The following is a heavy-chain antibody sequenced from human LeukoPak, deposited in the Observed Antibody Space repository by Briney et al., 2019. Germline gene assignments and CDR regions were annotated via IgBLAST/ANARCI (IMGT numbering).Heavy chain of an antibody. V-gene: IGHV4-30-4*08. CDR3: ARGGYSYGSQPDNFDY. J-gene: IGHJ4*02. D-gene: IGHD5-18*01. CDR1: GGSISSGDYY. CDR2: IYYSGST. Sequence: HSQTLSLTCTVSGGSISSGDYYWSWIRQPPGKGLEWIRYIYYSGSTYYNPSLKSRVTISVDTSKNQFSLKLSSVTAADTAVYYCARGGYSYGSQPDNFDYWGQGTLVTVSS.